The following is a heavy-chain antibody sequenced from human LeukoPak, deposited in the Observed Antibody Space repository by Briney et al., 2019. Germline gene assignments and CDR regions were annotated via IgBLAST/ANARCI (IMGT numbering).Heavy chain of an antibody. CDR1: GFTFTHYC. D-gene: IGHD3-10*01. J-gene: IGHJ5*02. CDR3: AGGDYFGSGSARRHWFDP. V-gene: IGHV3-7*04. Sequence: AGGSLRLSCAASGFTFTHYCMHWVRQAPGKGLEWVAFIVQDGRETYYVDSVKGRFTISRDSAKNSLYLQMNSLGAEDTAVYYCAGGDYFGSGSARRHWFDPWGQGTLVTVSS. CDR2: IVQDGRET.